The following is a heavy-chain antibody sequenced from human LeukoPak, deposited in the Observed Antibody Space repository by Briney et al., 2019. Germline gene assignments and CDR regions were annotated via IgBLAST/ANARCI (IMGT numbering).Heavy chain of an antibody. D-gene: IGHD3-10*01. CDR1: GGSFSGCY. CDR3: ARGRPGYYGSGSYVDY. V-gene: IGHV4-34*01. CDR2: INHSGST. J-gene: IGHJ4*02. Sequence: NPSETLSLTCAVYGGSFSGCYWSWIRQPPGKGLEWIGEINHSGSTNYNPSLKSRVTISVDTSKNQFSLKLSSVTAADTAVYYCARGRPGYYGSGSYVDYWGQGTLVTVSS.